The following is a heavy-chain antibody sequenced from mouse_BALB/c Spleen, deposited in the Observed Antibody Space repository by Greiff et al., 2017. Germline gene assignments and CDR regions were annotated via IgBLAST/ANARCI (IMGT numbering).Heavy chain of an antibody. CDR3: AREGGNYGIYYAMDY. D-gene: IGHD1-1*01. Sequence: VQLKQSGPELVKPGASVKMSCKASGYTFTSYVMHWVKQKPGQGLEWIGYINPYNDGTKYNEKFKGKATLTSDKSSSTAYMELSSLTSEDSAVYYCAREGGNYGIYYAMDYWGQGTSVTVSS. J-gene: IGHJ4*01. CDR1: GYTFTSYV. CDR2: INPYNDGT. V-gene: IGHV1-14*01.